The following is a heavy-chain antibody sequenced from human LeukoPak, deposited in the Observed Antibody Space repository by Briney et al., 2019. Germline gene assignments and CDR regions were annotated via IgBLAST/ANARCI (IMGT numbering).Heavy chain of an antibody. D-gene: IGHD5-18*01. V-gene: IGHV3-30*02. Sequence: GGSLRLSCAASGFTFSDSPMDWVRQAPGKGLGWVTFIRSDGTNKYYADSVKGRFTIPRDNSRNTLSLQMNSLRAEDTAVYYCAKELGYSDDYWGQGTLVTVSS. CDR2: IRSDGTNK. CDR1: GFTFSDSP. J-gene: IGHJ4*02. CDR3: AKELGYSDDY.